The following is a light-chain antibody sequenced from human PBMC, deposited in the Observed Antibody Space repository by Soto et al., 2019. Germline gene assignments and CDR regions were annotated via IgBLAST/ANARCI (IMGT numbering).Light chain of an antibody. CDR1: QTVNNNY. CDR3: QQYGSSPLT. V-gene: IGKV3-20*01. J-gene: IGKJ4*01. CDR2: GAS. Sequence: ELVLTQSPGTLSLSPGERATLSCRASQTVNNNYLAWYQQIPGQASRLLISGASGRATGTPDRFSGSASGTDFTLTISRLEPEDFAVYYCQQYGSSPLTFGGGTKVDIK.